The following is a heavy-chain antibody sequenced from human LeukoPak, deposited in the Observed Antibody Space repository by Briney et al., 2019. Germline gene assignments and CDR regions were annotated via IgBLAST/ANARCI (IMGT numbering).Heavy chain of an antibody. V-gene: IGHV4-61*05. CDR3: ARYGNDGDWFDP. CDR1: GDSISSTNFY. D-gene: IGHD1-1*01. Sequence: PSETLSLTCTVSGDSISSTNFYWGWIRQPPGKGLEWIGYIYYSGSTNYNPSLKSRVTISVDTSKNQFSLKLSSVTAADTAVYYCARYGNDGDWFDPWGQGTLVTVSS. J-gene: IGHJ5*02. CDR2: IYYSGST.